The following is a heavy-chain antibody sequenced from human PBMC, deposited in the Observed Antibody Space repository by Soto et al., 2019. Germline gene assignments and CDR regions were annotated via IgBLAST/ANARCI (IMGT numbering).Heavy chain of an antibody. J-gene: IGHJ3*02. CDR2: IYWDDDK. D-gene: IGHD6-19*01. V-gene: IGHV2-5*02. CDR1: GFSLSTSGVG. CDR3: EHRRVAVAGTYAFDI. Sequence: QITLKESGPTLVKPTQTLTLTCTFSGFSLSTSGVGVGWIRQPPGKTLEWLALIYWDDDKRYSPSLKSRLTITRDTSKSQVVLTMTNMDPVDTATYYCEHRRVAVAGTYAFDIWGQGTIVTVSS.